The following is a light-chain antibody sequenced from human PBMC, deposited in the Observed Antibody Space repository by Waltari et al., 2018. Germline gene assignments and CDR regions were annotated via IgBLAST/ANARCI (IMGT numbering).Light chain of an antibody. CDR3: AAWDDSLNGFYV. CDR1: SSNIGGNA. Sequence: QSVLTQPPSASGTPGQRVTIPCSGSSSNIGGNAVNWYQHLPGTAPKLLIYNNIRRPSGVPDRFSGSTSGTSASLAISELQSGDEADYYCAAWDDSLNGFYVFGTGTKVTVL. V-gene: IGLV1-44*01. J-gene: IGLJ1*01. CDR2: NNI.